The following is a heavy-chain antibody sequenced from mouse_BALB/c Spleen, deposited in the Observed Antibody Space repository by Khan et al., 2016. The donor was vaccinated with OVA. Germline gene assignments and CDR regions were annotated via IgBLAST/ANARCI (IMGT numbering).Heavy chain of an antibody. CDR2: FFPNSGGS. J-gene: IGHJ3*01. D-gene: IGHD1-2*01. Sequence: VQLQQPGPEVVKPEASVKISCKASGYTFTDYNMDWVKQRHGRSLEWIGYFFPNSGGSGYNQKFKAKATLTVDISSSTAYMDLRSLTSEDSAVYYCVRSGYGSFAFWGQGTLVTVSA. CDR1: GYTFTDYN. V-gene: IGHV1S29*02. CDR3: VRSGYGSFAF.